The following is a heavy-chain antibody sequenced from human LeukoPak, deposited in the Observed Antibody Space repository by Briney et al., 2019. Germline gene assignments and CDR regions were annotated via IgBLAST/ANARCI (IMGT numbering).Heavy chain of an antibody. D-gene: IGHD6-13*01. CDR2: IYYSGST. J-gene: IGHJ6*02. CDR1: GGSMRNYY. CDR3: ARGPAAAGPDYPDYYGMDV. V-gene: IGHV4-59*01. Sequence: SETLSLTCTVSGGSMRNYYWSWIRQPPGKGLEWMGYIYYSGSTNYNPSLKSRVTMSVDTSKNQFSLKLGSVAAADTGVYYCARGPAAAGPDYPDYYGMDVWGQGSTVTVSS.